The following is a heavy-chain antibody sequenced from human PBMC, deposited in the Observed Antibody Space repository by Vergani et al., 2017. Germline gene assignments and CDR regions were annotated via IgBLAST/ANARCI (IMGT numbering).Heavy chain of an antibody. CDR1: GYTFPGYN. CDR2: INPNSGGK. J-gene: IGHJ4*02. V-gene: IGHV1-2*02. CDR3: TRGWSGYSTSWFFDN. D-gene: IGHD6-13*01. Sequence: VQLVQSGAEGKKPGASVKVFCKGSGYTFPGYNIHRVRQAPGQGLEMMGWINPNSGGKNYSQKFQGRVNMTRETSINTAYIELSSLRSDDKAVYYCTRGWSGYSTSWFFDNWGQGTLVTVSS.